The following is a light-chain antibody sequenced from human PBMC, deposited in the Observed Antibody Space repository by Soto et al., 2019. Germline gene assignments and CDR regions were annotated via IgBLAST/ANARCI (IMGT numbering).Light chain of an antibody. CDR1: QSVKINY. CDR2: GAT. V-gene: IGKV3-20*01. Sequence: EIVLTRSPGTLSLSPGERATFSCKASQSVKINYLAWYQQKPGQAPSLLMYGATTGATGIPDRFSGSASGTDFTLTISRLESEDFDVYYCHQYGTSPRTFGQGTTVDIK. CDR3: HQYGTSPRT. J-gene: IGKJ1*01.